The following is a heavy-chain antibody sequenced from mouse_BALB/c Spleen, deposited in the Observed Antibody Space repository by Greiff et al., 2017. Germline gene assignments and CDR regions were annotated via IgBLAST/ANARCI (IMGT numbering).Heavy chain of an antibody. Sequence: EVQVVESGGGLVKPGGSLKLSCAASGFTFSSYAMSWVRQSPEKRLEWVAEISSGGSYTYYPDTVTGRFTISRDNAKNTLYLEMSSLRSEDTAMYYCAREDYYGSSYAMDYWGQGTSVTVSS. J-gene: IGHJ4*01. D-gene: IGHD1-1*01. V-gene: IGHV5-9-4*01. CDR1: GFTFSSYA. CDR2: ISSGGSYT. CDR3: AREDYYGSSYAMDY.